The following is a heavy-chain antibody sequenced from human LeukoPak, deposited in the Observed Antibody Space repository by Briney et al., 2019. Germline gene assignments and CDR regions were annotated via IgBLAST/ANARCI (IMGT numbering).Heavy chain of an antibody. J-gene: IGHJ6*03. D-gene: IGHD3-22*01. CDR1: GFTFTSSA. CDR3: AAPAGSGYYPPDYYYYMDV. Sequence: GTSVKVTCKASGFTFTSSAVQWVRQARGQRLEWIGWIVVGSGNTNYAQKFQERVTITRDMSTSTAYMELSSLRSEDTAVYYCAAPAGSGYYPPDYYYYMDVWGKGTTVTVSS. CDR2: IVVGSGNT. V-gene: IGHV1-58*01.